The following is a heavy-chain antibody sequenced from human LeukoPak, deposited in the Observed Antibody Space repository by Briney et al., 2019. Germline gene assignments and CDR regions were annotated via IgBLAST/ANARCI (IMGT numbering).Heavy chain of an antibody. CDR2: ISSSTSTI. D-gene: IGHD6-19*01. Sequence: GGSLRLSCAASGFTFSNYDMNWVRQAPGKGLEWVSYISSSTSTIYYADSVKGRFTISRDNAKNSLYLQMNSLRAEDTAVYYCARESSGDYWGQGTLVTVSS. J-gene: IGHJ4*02. CDR1: GFTFSNYD. V-gene: IGHV3-48*04. CDR3: ARESSGDY.